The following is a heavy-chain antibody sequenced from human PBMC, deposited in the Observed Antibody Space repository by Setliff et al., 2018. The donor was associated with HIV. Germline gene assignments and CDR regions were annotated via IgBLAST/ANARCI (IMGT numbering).Heavy chain of an antibody. D-gene: IGHD6-13*01. CDR2: FDPEDGGT. CDR3: ARDLAAAGASDI. CDR1: GYTLTELS. Sequence: VASVKVSCKVSGYTLTELSIHWVRQAPGKGLEWMGGFDPEDGGTIHAQKFQGRVTMTEDTSTDTAYMELRSLRSEDTAVYYCARDLAAAGASDIWGQGTMVTVSS. J-gene: IGHJ3*02. V-gene: IGHV1-24*01.